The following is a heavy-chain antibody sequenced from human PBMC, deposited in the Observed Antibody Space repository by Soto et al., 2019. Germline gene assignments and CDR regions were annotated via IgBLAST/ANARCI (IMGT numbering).Heavy chain of an antibody. CDR3: AAGDSSGYYGG. D-gene: IGHD3-22*01. Sequence: SVKVSCKASGFTFTSSSVQWVRQARGQRLEWIGWITVGSGNTDYAQKFQERVTMTRDMSTSTAYMELSNLRSEDTAVYYCAAGDSSGYYGGWGQGTQVTVSS. CDR2: ITVGSGNT. CDR1: GFTFTSSS. V-gene: IGHV1-58*01. J-gene: IGHJ4*02.